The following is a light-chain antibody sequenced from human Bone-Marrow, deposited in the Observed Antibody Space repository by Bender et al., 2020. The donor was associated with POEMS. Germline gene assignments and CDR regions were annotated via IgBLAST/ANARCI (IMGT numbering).Light chain of an antibody. J-gene: IGLJ1*01. Sequence: QSALTQPPSASGSPGQSIAISCTGTSSDVGGYNYVSWFQHHPGKAPKLLIYDVSDRPSGVSNRFSGSKSGNTASLTISGLQAEDEADYYCSSYRSSIIYVFGTGTRVTVL. CDR1: SSDVGGYNY. CDR3: SSYRSSIIYV. V-gene: IGLV2-14*03. CDR2: DVS.